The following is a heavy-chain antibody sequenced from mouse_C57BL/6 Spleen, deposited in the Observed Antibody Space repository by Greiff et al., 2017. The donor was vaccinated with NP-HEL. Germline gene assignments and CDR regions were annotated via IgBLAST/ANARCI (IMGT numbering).Heavy chain of an antibody. Sequence: EVHLVESEGGLVQPGSSMKLSCTASGFTFSDYYMAWVRQVPEKGLEWVANINYDGSSTYYLDSLKSRFIISRDNAKNILYLQMSSLKSEDTATYYCAREGVYDYDEYFDVWGTGTTVTVSS. CDR3: AREGVYDYDEYFDV. CDR1: GFTFSDYY. CDR2: INYDGSST. D-gene: IGHD2-4*01. J-gene: IGHJ1*03. V-gene: IGHV5-16*01.